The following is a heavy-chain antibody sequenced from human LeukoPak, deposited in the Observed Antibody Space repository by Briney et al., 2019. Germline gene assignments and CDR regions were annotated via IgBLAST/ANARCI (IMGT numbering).Heavy chain of an antibody. V-gene: IGHV3-66*01. Sequence: GGSLRLSCAASGFTVSSNYMSWVRQAPGKGLEWVSVIYSGGSTYYADSVKGRFTISRDNSKNTLCLQMNSLRAEDTAVYYCARDKGLQYFDYWGQGTLVTVSS. CDR2: IYSGGST. CDR3: ARDKGLQYFDY. CDR1: GFTVSSNY. D-gene: IGHD5-18*01. J-gene: IGHJ4*02.